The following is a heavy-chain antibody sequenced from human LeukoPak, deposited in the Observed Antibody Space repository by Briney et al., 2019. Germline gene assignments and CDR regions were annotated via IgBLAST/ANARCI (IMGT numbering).Heavy chain of an antibody. CDR2: FDPEDGET. CDR3: ATVPAYYYDSSGYYPFDY. Sequence: ASVKVSCKVSGYTLTELSMHWVRQAPGKRLEWMGGFDPEDGETIYAQKFQGRVTMTEDTSTDTAYMELSGLRSEDTAVYYCATVPAYYYDSSGYYPFDYWGQGTLVTVSS. CDR1: GYTLTELS. J-gene: IGHJ4*02. V-gene: IGHV1-24*01. D-gene: IGHD3-22*01.